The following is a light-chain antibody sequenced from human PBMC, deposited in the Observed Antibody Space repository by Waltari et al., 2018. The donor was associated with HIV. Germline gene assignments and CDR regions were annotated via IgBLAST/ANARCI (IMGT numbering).Light chain of an antibody. CDR2: GNS. Sequence: QSVLTQPPSVSGAPGQRLTITCTGSSSNIGAGSAVHWYQQLPGTAPKLLIYGNSNRPSGVPDRFSGSKSGTSASLAITGLQAEDEADYYCQSYDSSLSGWVFGGGTKLTVL. CDR3: QSYDSSLSGWV. CDR1: SSNIGAGSA. J-gene: IGLJ3*02. V-gene: IGLV1-40*01.